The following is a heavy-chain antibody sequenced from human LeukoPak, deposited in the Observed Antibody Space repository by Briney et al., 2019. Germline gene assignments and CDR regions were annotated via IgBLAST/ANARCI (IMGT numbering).Heavy chain of an antibody. Sequence: GGSLRLSCAASGFTLSNFGIHWVRQAPGKGLDWVAFIRYDGTNKYYAESVNGRFTISKDNSKNTLYLQMNSLRTEDTAVYYCARDYFSRAAVLGYFDLWGRGTLVTVSS. D-gene: IGHD2-15*01. CDR2: IRYDGTNK. CDR3: ARDYFSRAAVLGYFDL. V-gene: IGHV3-30*02. CDR1: GFTLSNFG. J-gene: IGHJ2*01.